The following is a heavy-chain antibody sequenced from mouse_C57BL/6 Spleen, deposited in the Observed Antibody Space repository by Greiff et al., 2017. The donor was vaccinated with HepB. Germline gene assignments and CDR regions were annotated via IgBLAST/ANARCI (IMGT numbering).Heavy chain of an antibody. CDR2: IWSDGST. J-gene: IGHJ4*01. CDR1: GFSLTSYG. CDR3: ARHHYSKGYYAMDY. D-gene: IGHD2-5*01. Sequence: QVQLKESGPGLVAPSQSLSITCTVSGFSLTSYGVHWVRQPPGKGLEWLVVIWSDGSTTYNSALKSRLSISKDNSKSQVFLKMNSLQTDDTAMYYCARHHYSKGYYAMDYWGQGTSVTVSS. V-gene: IGHV2-6-1*01.